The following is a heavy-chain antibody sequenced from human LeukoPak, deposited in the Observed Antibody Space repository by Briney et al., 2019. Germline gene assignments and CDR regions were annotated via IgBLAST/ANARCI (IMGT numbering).Heavy chain of an antibody. D-gene: IGHD6-19*01. J-gene: IGHJ5*02. Sequence: GASVKVSRKASEYTVTSYYMHWVRQAPRQGLEWLGIINPSGGSTRYAQKFQGRVTMTRDTSTSTVYMELSSLRSEDTAVYYCARSYSSGWYWGDWFDPWGQGTLVTVSS. CDR3: ARSYSSGWYWGDWFDP. CDR2: INPSGGST. V-gene: IGHV1-46*01. CDR1: EYTVTSYY.